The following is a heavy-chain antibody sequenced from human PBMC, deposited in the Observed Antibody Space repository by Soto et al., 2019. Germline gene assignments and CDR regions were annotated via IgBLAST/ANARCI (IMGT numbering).Heavy chain of an antibody. Sequence: QVQLVQSGAEVKKPGASVKVSCKASGYTFTSYYMHWVRQAPGQGLEWMGIINPSGGSTSYAQKCQGRVTMTRDTSTSTVYMELSSLRSEDTAVYYCARKYEGTAMVTGAFDIWGQGTMVTVSS. CDR3: ARKYEGTAMVTGAFDI. J-gene: IGHJ3*02. D-gene: IGHD5-18*01. CDR1: GYTFTSYY. V-gene: IGHV1-46*01. CDR2: INPSGGST.